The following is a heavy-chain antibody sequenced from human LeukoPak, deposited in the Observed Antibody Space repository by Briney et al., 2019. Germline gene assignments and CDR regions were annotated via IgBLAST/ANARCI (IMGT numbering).Heavy chain of an antibody. CDR1: GFTFSSYS. CDR3: ARGWELLSWFDP. J-gene: IGHJ5*02. CDR2: ISSSSSYI. D-gene: IGHD1-26*01. V-gene: IGHV3-21*04. Sequence: GGSLRLSCAASGFTFSSYSMNWVRQAPGKGLEWVSSISSSSSYIYYADSVKGRFTISRDNAKNSLYLQMNSLRAEDTALYYCARGWELLSWFDPWGQGTLVTVSS.